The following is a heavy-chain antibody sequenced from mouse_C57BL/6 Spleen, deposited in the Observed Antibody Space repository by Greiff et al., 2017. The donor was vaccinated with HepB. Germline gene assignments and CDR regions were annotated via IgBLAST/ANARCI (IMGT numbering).Heavy chain of an antibody. V-gene: IGHV1-64*01. CDR1: GYTFTSYW. Sequence: QVQLKQPGAELVKPGASVKLSCKASGYTFTSYWMHWVKQRPGQSLEWIGMIHPNSGSTNYNEKFKSKATLTVDKSSSTAYMQLSSLTSEDSAVYYCAKSLYYYGSSSFAYWGQGTLVTVSA. J-gene: IGHJ3*01. D-gene: IGHD1-1*01. CDR3: AKSLYYYGSSSFAY. CDR2: IHPNSGST.